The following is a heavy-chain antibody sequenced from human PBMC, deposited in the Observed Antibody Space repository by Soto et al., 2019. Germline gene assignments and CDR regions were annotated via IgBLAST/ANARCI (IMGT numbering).Heavy chain of an antibody. CDR1: GFTFTSYA. J-gene: IGHJ4*02. CDR2: IWYDGSNK. V-gene: IGHV3-33*01. CDR3: AREYCGGDCYLDY. D-gene: IGHD2-21*01. Sequence: QVQLVESGGGVVQPGGSLRLSCAASGFTFTSYALHWVRQAPGKGLEWVAVIWYDGSNKYYADSVKGRFTISRDNSKNTLYLQMNSLSAEDTGVYYCAREYCGGDCYLDYWGQGTLVTVSS.